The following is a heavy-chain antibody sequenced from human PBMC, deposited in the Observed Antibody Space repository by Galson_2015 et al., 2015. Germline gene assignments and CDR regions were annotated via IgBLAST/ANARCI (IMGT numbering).Heavy chain of an antibody. J-gene: IGHJ4*02. CDR2: FSSDGSNN. Sequence: SLRLSCAASGFTFSSHAMHWVRQAPGKGLEWVAVFSSDGSNNFYADSVKGRFTISRDNSMNTLDLQMNSLRADDTAVYYCARDNLGSGLSSLDYWGQATLVTVSS. D-gene: IGHD6-19*01. CDR3: ARDNLGSGLSSLDY. CDR1: GFTFSSHA. V-gene: IGHV3-30*17.